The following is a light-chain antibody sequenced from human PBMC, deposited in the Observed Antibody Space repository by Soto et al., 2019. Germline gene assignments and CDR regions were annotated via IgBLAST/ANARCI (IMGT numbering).Light chain of an antibody. CDR3: QQYDDWPPT. J-gene: IGKJ1*01. V-gene: IGKV3-15*01. CDR1: QSVSNK. CDR2: DAS. Sequence: EIVVTQSPATVSVSPGERVTLSCRASQSVSNKLAWHQQKPGQAPRLLIYDASGRAGSVPARLSGSGSGTEFTLTISSLQSEDFAVYFCQQYDDWPPTSGQGTKV.